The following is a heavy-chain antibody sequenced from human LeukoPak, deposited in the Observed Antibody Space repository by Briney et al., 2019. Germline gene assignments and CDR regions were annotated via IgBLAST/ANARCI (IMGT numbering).Heavy chain of an antibody. Sequence: PGGSLRLSCAASGFTFSDYYMSWIRQAPGKGLEWVSYISSSGSTIYYADSVKGRFTISRDNPKNSLYLQMNSLRAEDTAVYYCARKSRSGYPFDYWGQGTLVTVSS. J-gene: IGHJ4*02. CDR1: GFTFSDYY. CDR3: ARKSRSGYPFDY. D-gene: IGHD6-25*01. V-gene: IGHV3-11*04. CDR2: ISSSGSTI.